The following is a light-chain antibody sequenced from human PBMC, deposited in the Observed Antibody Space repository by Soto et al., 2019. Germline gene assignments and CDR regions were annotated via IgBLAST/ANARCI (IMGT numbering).Light chain of an antibody. Sequence: DIQMTQSPSSLSASVGDRVTITCRASQSIDSFLNWYQHKPGKAPKLLIYAASSLQSGVPSRFSGSGSGTDFTLTISSLEPEDFAVYYCQQRSNWPPITFGQGTRLE. CDR1: QSIDSF. V-gene: IGKV1-39*01. J-gene: IGKJ5*01. CDR3: QQRSNWPPIT. CDR2: AAS.